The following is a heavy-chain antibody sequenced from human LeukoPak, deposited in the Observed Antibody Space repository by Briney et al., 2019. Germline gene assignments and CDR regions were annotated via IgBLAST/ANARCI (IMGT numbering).Heavy chain of an antibody. CDR1: GFIFSTYS. CDR3: ARALNYDWFVFDY. Sequence: PGGSLRLSCAASGFIFSTYSMNWVRQAPGKGLEWVSSITSSSSYIYYAHSVRGRFTVSRDNARNSLFLQMDSLRAEDTAVYYCARALNYDWFVFDYWGEGTLVTVSS. V-gene: IGHV3-21*01. D-gene: IGHD3-9*01. J-gene: IGHJ4*02. CDR2: ITSSSSYI.